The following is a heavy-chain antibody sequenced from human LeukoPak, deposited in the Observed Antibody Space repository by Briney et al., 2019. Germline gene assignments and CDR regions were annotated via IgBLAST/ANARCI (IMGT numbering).Heavy chain of an antibody. CDR2: IKSKNDGETT. Sequence: GGSLRLSCAASGFTFSNAWLNWVRQAPGKGLEWVGRIKSKNDGETTEYAALVKGRFIISRDDSKNTLYLQMNSLKTEDTAVYYCTTEVVVVTAKGQSDFDIWGQGTMVTVSS. D-gene: IGHD2-21*02. CDR3: TTEVVVVTAKGQSDFDI. J-gene: IGHJ3*02. V-gene: IGHV3-15*07. CDR1: GFTFSNAW.